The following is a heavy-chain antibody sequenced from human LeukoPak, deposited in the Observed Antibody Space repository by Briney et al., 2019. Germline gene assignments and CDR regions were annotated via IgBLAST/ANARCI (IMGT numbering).Heavy chain of an antibody. CDR1: GGSITSYY. CDR2: IYTRGST. Sequence: SETLSLTCTVSGGSITSYYWSWIRQPAGKGPEWIGRIYTRGSTKYSPSLKSRVTLSVDTSKNQFSLRLSSVTAADTAVYYCAGEGHYYDDTGYYYGGEDYWGQGTLVTVSS. V-gene: IGHV4-4*07. J-gene: IGHJ4*02. CDR3: AGEGHYYDDTGYYYGGEDY. D-gene: IGHD3-22*01.